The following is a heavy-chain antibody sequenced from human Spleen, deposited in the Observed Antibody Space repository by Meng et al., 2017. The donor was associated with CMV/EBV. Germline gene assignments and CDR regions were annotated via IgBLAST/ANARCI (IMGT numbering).Heavy chain of an antibody. CDR1: GFTVSNAW. J-gene: IGHJ4*02. CDR2: ISGDSSMI. V-gene: IGHV3-48*04. D-gene: IGHD6-13*01. Sequence: GESLKISCAASGFTVSNAWMSWVRQAPGKGLEWVSYISGDSSMIYYADSVKGRFTISRDNAKNSLYLQMNGLRAEDTAVYYCARVPMAADGTTFDYWGQGNMVTVSS. CDR3: ARVPMAADGTTFDY.